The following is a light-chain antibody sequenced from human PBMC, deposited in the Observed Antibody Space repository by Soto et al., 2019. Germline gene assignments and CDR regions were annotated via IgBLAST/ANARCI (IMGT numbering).Light chain of an antibody. CDR1: QGISND. J-gene: IGKJ4*01. CDR3: LQDDAYTLT. CDR2: SAF. Sequence: AIQMTQSPSSLSASVGDRVTIPCRASQGISNDLGWYQQKPGKAPQLLLHSAFTVHSAVPSRFSGSGSGTEFTLAISSLQPDDFATYYCLQDDAYTLTFGGGTKVEIK. V-gene: IGKV1-6*01.